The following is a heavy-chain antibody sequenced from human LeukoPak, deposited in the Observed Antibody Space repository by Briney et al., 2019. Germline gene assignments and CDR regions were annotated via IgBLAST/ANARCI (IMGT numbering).Heavy chain of an antibody. J-gene: IGHJ4*02. CDR1: GFTFSSYG. CDR2: IWYDGSNK. V-gene: IGHV3-33*06. CDR3: AKRGEDPVDLDY. Sequence: PGRSLRLSCAASGFTFSSYGMHWVRQAPGKGLEWVAVIWYDGSNKYYADSVKGRFTISRDNSKNTLYLQMNSLRAEDTAVYYCAKRGEDPVDLDYWGQGTLVTVSS. D-gene: IGHD3-16*01.